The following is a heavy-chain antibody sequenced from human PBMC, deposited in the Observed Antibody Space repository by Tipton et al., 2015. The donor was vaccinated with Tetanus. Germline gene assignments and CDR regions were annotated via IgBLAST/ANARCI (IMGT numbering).Heavy chain of an antibody. D-gene: IGHD6-13*01. J-gene: IGHJ4*02. V-gene: IGHV4-61*08. CDR2: VYYTGST. CDR3: AGVTAQRTELYFDH. Sequence: TLSLTCTVSGDSLRTGDRNWSWIRQPPGKGLEWIGYVYYTGSTNHNPSLKGRVTISMDRSKNQISLQLTSVTAADTAVYFCAGVTAQRTELYFDHWGQGTLVTVSS. CDR1: GDSLRTGDRN.